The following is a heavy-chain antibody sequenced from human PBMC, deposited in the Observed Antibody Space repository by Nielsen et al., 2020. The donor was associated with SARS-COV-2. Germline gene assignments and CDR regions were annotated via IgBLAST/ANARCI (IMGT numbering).Heavy chain of an antibody. D-gene: IGHD6-13*01. CDR3: ARDPKIAAADLPGEGFDY. Sequence: GESLKISCAASGFTFSSYGMHWVRQAPGKGLEWVAVIWYDGSNKYYADSVKGRFTISRDNSKNTLYLQMNSLRAEDTAVYYCARDPKIAAADLPGEGFDYWGQGTLVTVSS. CDR1: GFTFSSYG. CDR2: IWYDGSNK. J-gene: IGHJ4*02. V-gene: IGHV3-33*01.